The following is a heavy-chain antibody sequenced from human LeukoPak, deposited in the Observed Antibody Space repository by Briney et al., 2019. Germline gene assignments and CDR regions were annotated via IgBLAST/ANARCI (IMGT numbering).Heavy chain of an antibody. CDR3: EGGWMESEKPFDY. D-gene: IGHD6-19*01. CDR1: GGLISSSSYY. Sequence: SETVSLPCTVSGGLISSSSYYWGWIRQPPAKGLEWLGSIYYSGSTYYNPSLKRRATISIDTSKNQFALKLSSVTAADTAVYYCEGGWMESEKPFDYWGQGTLVTVSS. CDR2: IYYSGST. V-gene: IGHV4-39*01. J-gene: IGHJ4*02.